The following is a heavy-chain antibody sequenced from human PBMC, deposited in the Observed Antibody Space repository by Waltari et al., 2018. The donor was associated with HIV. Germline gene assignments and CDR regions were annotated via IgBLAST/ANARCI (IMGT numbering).Heavy chain of an antibody. J-gene: IGHJ4*02. D-gene: IGHD3-3*01. CDR1: GGSISSGGYY. V-gene: IGHV4-31*03. CDR3: ARVIPYDFWGGYYGGGGLDY. Sequence: QVQLQESGPGLVKPSQTLSLTCTVSGGSISSGGYYWSWIRQHPGRGLEWIGNIYYSGSTYYNPSLKSRVSISVDTSKNQFSLKLSSVTAADTAVYYCARVIPYDFWGGYYGGGGLDYWGQGTLVTVSS. CDR2: IYYSGST.